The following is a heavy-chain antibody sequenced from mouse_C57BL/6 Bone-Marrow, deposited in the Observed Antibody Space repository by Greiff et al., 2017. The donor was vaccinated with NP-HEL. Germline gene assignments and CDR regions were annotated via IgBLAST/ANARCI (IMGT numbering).Heavy chain of an antibody. Sequence: QVQLQQSGPELVKPGASVKISCKASGYTFTSYWITWVKQRPGQGLEWIGDIYPGSGSTNYNEKFKSKATLTVDTSSSTAYMQLSSLTSEDSAVYYCARGGGYVYFDYWGQGTTLTVSS. CDR3: ARGGGYVYFDY. CDR2: IYPGSGST. V-gene: IGHV1-55*01. CDR1: GYTFTSYW. D-gene: IGHD2-2*01. J-gene: IGHJ2*01.